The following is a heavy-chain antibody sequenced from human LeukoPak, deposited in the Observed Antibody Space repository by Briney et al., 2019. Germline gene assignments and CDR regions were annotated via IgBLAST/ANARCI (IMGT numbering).Heavy chain of an antibody. V-gene: IGHV3-74*01. J-gene: IGHJ4*02. D-gene: IGHD5-18*01. CDR2: IKGDGSST. Sequence: GGSLRLSCAASGLTFNIFWMHWVRQAPGKGLVWVSLIKGDGSSTTYMDSVKGRFIISRDNAKNTLYLQMNSLRTEDMAVYYCATGHSYGYNYWGQGTLVTVSP. CDR1: GLTFNIFW. CDR3: ATGHSYGYNY.